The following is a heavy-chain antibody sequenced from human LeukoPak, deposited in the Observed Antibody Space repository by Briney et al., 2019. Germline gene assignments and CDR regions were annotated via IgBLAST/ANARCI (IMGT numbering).Heavy chain of an antibody. J-gene: IGHJ4*02. CDR1: GFTVSSNY. Sequence: GGSLRLSCAASGFTVSSNYMSWVRQAPGKGLEWVSLIYSVGITYYADSVKGRFTISRDNSKNTLYLQMNSLRAEDTAVYYCARTRVGMGSPYYFDYWGQGTLVTVSS. CDR2: IYSVGIT. V-gene: IGHV3-53*01. CDR3: ARTRVGMGSPYYFDY. D-gene: IGHD1-26*01.